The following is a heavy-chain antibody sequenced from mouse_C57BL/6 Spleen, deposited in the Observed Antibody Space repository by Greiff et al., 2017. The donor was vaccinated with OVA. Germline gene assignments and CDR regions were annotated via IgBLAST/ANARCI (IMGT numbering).Heavy chain of an antibody. CDR2: IDPEDGDT. V-gene: IGHV14-1*01. CDR1: GFNINDYY. J-gene: IGHJ2*01. CDR3: TTLGITTVVATDY. D-gene: IGHD1-1*01. Sequence: VQLQQSGAELVRPGASVKLSCTASGFNINDYYMHWVKQRPEQGLEWIGRIDPEDGDTEYAPKFQGKATMTADTSSNTAYLQLSSLTSEDTAVYYCTTLGITTVVATDYWGQGTTLTVSS.